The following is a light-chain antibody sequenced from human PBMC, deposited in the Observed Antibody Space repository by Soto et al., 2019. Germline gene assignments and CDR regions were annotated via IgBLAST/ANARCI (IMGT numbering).Light chain of an antibody. CDR2: EVS. V-gene: IGLV2-14*01. CDR1: SSDVGGYNY. J-gene: IGLJ1*01. Sequence: QSVLTQPASVSVSPGQSITISCTGTSSDVGGYNYVSWYQQHPAKAPKLLIYEVSYRPSGVSNRFSGSKSGNTASLTISGLQAEDEADYYCSSYTSSSTVFGTGTKVTVL. CDR3: SSYTSSSTV.